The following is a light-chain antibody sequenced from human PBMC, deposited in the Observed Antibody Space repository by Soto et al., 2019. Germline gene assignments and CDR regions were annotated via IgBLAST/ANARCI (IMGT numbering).Light chain of an antibody. V-gene: IGKV3-20*01. CDR3: QQYQFGTSQA. CDR2: AAS. Sequence: EIVWTQSPDTLSLSPGERANLSCRASQSVRSSSFAWYQQKPGQAHRLLIYAASTRAPGIPDRFSGSGSGTDFTLTISRLEAEDLAVYYCQQYQFGTSQAFGQGTQLEIK. CDR1: QSVRSSS. J-gene: IGKJ1*01.